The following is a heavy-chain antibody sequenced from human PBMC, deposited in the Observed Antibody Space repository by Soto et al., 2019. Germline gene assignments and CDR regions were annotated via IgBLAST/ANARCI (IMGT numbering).Heavy chain of an antibody. D-gene: IGHD1-26*01. CDR3: ARATRGWELQGGYFQH. Sequence: QVQLVQSGAEVKKPGSSVKVSCKASGGTFSSYAISWVRQAPGQGLEWMGGIIPIFGTANYAQKFQGRVTMTXXEXTIXAYMELSSLRSEDTAVYYCARATRGWELQGGYFQHWGQGTLVTVSS. CDR1: GGTFSSYA. CDR2: IIPIFGTA. J-gene: IGHJ1*01. V-gene: IGHV1-69*05.